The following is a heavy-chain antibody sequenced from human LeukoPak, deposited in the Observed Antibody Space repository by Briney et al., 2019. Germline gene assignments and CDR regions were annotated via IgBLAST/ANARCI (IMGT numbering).Heavy chain of an antibody. J-gene: IGHJ6*02. Sequence: GRSLRLSCAASGFTFDDYAMHWVRQPPGKGVEWVSGISWNSGSIGYADSVKGRFTISRDNAKNSLYLQMNSLGTEDTALYYCVKDSSSYGDYDIGYGLDVWGQGTTVTVSS. CDR2: ISWNSGSI. V-gene: IGHV3-9*01. CDR3: VKDSSSYGDYDIGYGLDV. CDR1: GFTFDDYA. D-gene: IGHD4-17*01.